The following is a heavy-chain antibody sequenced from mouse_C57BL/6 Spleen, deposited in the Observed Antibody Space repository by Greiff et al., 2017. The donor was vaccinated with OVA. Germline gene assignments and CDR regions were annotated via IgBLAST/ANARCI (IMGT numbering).Heavy chain of an antibody. CDR2: IRNKANGYTT. J-gene: IGHJ2*01. CDR3: ARYDYDDYFDY. D-gene: IGHD2-4*01. CDR1: GFTFTDYY. Sequence: EVKLMESGGGLVQPGGSLSLSCAASGFTFTDYYMSWVRQPPGKALEWLGFIRNKANGYTTEYSASVKGRFTISRDNSQSILYLQMNALRAEDSATYYCARYDYDDYFDYWGQGTTLTVSS. V-gene: IGHV7-3*01.